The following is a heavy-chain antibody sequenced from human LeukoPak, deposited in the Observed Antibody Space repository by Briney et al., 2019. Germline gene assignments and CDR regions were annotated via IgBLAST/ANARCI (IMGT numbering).Heavy chain of an antibody. CDR2: ISAYNGNT. Sequence: GASVTVSCKASGYTFTSYGISWVRQAPGQGLEWMGWISAYNGNTNYAQKLQGRVTMTTDTSTSTAYMELRSLRSDDTAVYYCARDYDILTGYNYSDYWGQGTLVNVSS. V-gene: IGHV1-18*01. CDR3: ARDYDILTGYNYSDY. CDR1: GYTFTSYG. D-gene: IGHD3-9*01. J-gene: IGHJ4*02.